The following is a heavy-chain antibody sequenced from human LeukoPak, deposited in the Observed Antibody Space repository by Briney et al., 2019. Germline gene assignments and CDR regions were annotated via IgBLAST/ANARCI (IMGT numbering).Heavy chain of an antibody. CDR3: ARHIGPWLPETNWFDP. CDR1: GGSISTGSYY. D-gene: IGHD5-24*01. V-gene: IGHV4-39*01. Sequence: SETLSLTCTVSGGSISTGSYYWGWIRQPPGEGLEWIGNIYSSGETYYNPSLKSRVTVSVDTSKNQFSLRLSSVTASDSAVYYCARHIGPWLPETNWFDPWGQGTLVTVSS. CDR2: IYSSGET. J-gene: IGHJ5*02.